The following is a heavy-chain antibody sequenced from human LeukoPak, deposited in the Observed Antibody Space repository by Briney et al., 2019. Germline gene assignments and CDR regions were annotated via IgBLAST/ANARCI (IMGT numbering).Heavy chain of an antibody. D-gene: IGHD3-22*01. CDR2: INHSGST. CDR1: DDSIRNNYY. J-gene: IGHJ1*01. Sequence: PSETLSLTCAVSDDSIRNNYYWGWIRQPPGKGLEWIGSINHSGSTYYNPSHKSRVTISADTSKNQFSLKVNSVTAADTAVYYCARRPGVRGYSGLVYFQYWGQGTLVIVSS. CDR3: ARRPGVRGYSGLVYFQY. V-gene: IGHV4-38-2*01.